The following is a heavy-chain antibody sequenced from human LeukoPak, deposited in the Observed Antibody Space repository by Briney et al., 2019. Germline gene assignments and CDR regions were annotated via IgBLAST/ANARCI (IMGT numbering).Heavy chain of an antibody. Sequence: SQTLSLTCTVSGGSISSGGYYWSWIRQHPGKGLEWIGYIYYSGSTYYNPSLKSRVTISVDTSKNQFSLKLSSVTAADTAVYYCGRGANYYGSGSYSFDCWGQGTLVTVSS. V-gene: IGHV4-31*03. D-gene: IGHD3-10*01. CDR3: GRGANYYGSGSYSFDC. CDR2: IYYSGST. J-gene: IGHJ4*02. CDR1: GGSISSGGYY.